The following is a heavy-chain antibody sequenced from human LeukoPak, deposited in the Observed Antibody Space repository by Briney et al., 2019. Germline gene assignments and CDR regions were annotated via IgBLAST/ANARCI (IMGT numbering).Heavy chain of an antibody. CDR3: AIDPKFPGK. Sequence: ASVKVSCKASGYTFTGYYMHWVRQAPGQGLEWMGRINPNSGGTNYAQKFQGRVTTTRDTSISTAYMELSRPRSDDTAVYYCAIDPKFPGKWGQGTLVTVSS. CDR1: GYTFTGYY. J-gene: IGHJ4*02. D-gene: IGHD3-10*01. CDR2: INPNSGGT. V-gene: IGHV1-2*06.